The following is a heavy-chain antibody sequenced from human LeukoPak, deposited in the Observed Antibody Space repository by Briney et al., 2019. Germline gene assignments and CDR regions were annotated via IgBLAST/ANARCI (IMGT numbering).Heavy chain of an antibody. CDR3: ARVGYCSSTSCYTGYYYGMDV. CDR2: IYSGGST. V-gene: IGHV3-53*04. D-gene: IGHD2-2*02. Sequence: GGSLRLSCAASGFDVDDYYMDWIRQAPGKGLEWVSVIYSGGSTYYADSVKGRFTISRHNSKNTLYLQMNSLRAEDTAVYYCARVGYCSSTSCYTGYYYGMDVWGQGTTVTVSS. CDR1: GFDVDDYY. J-gene: IGHJ6*02.